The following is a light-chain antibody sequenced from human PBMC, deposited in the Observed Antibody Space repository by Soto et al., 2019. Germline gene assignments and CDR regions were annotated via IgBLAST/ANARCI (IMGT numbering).Light chain of an antibody. Sequence: QSALTQPASGSGSPGQSITISCTGTSSDVGSYNLVSWYQQHPGKAPKLMIYEGSKRPSGVSNRFSGSKSGNTASLTISGLQAEDEADYYCCSYAGSSTLVVFGGGTKVTVL. CDR1: SSDVGSYNL. V-gene: IGLV2-23*01. J-gene: IGLJ2*01. CDR2: EGS. CDR3: CSYAGSSTLVV.